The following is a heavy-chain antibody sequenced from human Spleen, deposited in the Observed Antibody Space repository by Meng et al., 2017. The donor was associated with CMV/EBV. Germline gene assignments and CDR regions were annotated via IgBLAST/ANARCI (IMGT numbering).Heavy chain of an antibody. J-gene: IGHJ6*02. CDR1: GFSFSDYD. CDR2: FGTAGHT. CDR3: ARDKTPGYGMDV. Sequence: GESLKISCAASGFSFSDYDMHWVRQATGKGLEWVSGFGTAGHTYYSGSVKGRFTISRDNAKNSLYLQMNSLRAEDTAVYYCARDKTPGYGMDVWGQGTTVTVSS. V-gene: IGHV3-13*01.